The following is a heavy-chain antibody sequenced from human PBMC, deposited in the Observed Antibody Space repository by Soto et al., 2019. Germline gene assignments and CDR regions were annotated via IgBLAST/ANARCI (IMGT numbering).Heavy chain of an antibody. CDR2: SYHRGST. CDR3: ARPSVAGAWGTFGY. CDR1: GYSINSDHY. D-gene: IGHD6-19*01. V-gene: IGHV4-38-2*02. J-gene: IGHJ4*02. Sequence: SETLSLTCTVSGYSINSDHYWGWIRQPPGKGLEWIGSSYHRGSTYYNLSLRSRVSISVDTSKNQFSLKLTSVTAADTAVYYCARPSVAGAWGTFGYWGQGTLVTVLL.